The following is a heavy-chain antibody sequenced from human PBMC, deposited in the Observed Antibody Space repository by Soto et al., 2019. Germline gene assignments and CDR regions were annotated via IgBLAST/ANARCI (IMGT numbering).Heavy chain of an antibody. D-gene: IGHD6-6*01. V-gene: IGHV3-23*01. CDR1: GFTFSGYG. Sequence: PGGSLRLSCAASGFTFSGYGMRWVRQAPGKGLEWVSAISDTGTTAIYAGSVKGRFTISRDNSKNTLYLQMDSLRAEDTAVYYCAKGFGSTSRYMDAWGKGTTVTVSS. J-gene: IGHJ6*03. CDR2: ISDTGTTA. CDR3: AKGFGSTSRYMDA.